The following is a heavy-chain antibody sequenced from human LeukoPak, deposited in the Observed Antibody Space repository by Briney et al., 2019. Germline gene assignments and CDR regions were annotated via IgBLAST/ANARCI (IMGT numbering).Heavy chain of an antibody. J-gene: IGHJ4*02. V-gene: IGHV4-4*07. CDR1: GVSISSFY. Sequence: SETLSLTCTVSGVSISSFYWNWIRQPAGKGLEWIGRIYTSGSTIYNPSLKSRVTMSVDTSKNQFSLKLSSVTAAETAVYYCARGGIFGVIITPYYFDYWGQGTLVTVSS. D-gene: IGHD3-3*01. CDR2: IYTSGST. CDR3: ARGGIFGVIITPYYFDY.